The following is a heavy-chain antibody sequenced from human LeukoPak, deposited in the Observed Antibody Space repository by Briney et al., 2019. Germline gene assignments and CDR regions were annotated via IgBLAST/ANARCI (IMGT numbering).Heavy chain of an antibody. CDR2: ISAYNGNT. J-gene: IGHJ4*02. V-gene: IGHV1-18*04. D-gene: IGHD3-10*01. CDR1: GYTFPRYG. Sequence: ASVTVSCKASGYTFPRYGISWVRQAPGQGLEWMGWISAYNGNTNYAQKLQGRVTMTTDTSTSTAYMELRSLRSDDTAVYYCAGDLEDYGSELDYWGQGTLVTVSS. CDR3: AGDLEDYGSELDY.